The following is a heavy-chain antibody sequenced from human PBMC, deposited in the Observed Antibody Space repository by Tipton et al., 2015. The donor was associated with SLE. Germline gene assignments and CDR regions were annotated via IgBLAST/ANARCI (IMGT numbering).Heavy chain of an antibody. J-gene: IGHJ4*02. CDR2: IYTSGST. CDR3: ARESVAAAGTDY. CDR1: GGSISSGSYY. Sequence: LRLSCTVSGGSISSGSYYWSWIRQPAGRGLEWIGRIYTSGSTNYNPSLKSRVTISVDTSQNQFSLRLSSVTAADAAVYYCARESVAAAGTDYWGQGTLVAVSS. V-gene: IGHV4-61*02. D-gene: IGHD6-13*01.